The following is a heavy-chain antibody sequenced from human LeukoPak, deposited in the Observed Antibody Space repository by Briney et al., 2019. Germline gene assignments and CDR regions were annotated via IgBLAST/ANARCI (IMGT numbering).Heavy chain of an antibody. V-gene: IGHV3-23*01. D-gene: IGHD3-10*01. CDR3: AKDGSGSYYNHYYYMDV. CDR2: ISGSGGST. J-gene: IGHJ6*03. CDR1: GFTFNSYA. Sequence: GGSLRLSCAASGFTFNSYAMSWVRQAPGKGLEWVSAISGSGGSTYYADSVKGRFTISRDNSKNTLYLQMNSLRAEDTAVYYCAKDGSGSYYNHYYYMDVWGKGTSVTVSS.